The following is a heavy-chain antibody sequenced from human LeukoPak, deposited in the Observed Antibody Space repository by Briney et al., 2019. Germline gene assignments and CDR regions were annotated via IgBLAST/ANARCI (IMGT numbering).Heavy chain of an antibody. CDR2: ISSSGNNT. CDR1: GFTFNSYA. CDR3: AKEGWLQGPLDY. Sequence: GGSLRLSCAASGFTFNSYAMNWVRQAPGKGLEWVSTISSSGNNTYYPDSVKGRFTISRDNSKNTLYLQMNSLRAEDTAVYYCAKEGWLQGPLDYWGQGTLVTVSS. J-gene: IGHJ4*02. D-gene: IGHD5-24*01. V-gene: IGHV3-23*01.